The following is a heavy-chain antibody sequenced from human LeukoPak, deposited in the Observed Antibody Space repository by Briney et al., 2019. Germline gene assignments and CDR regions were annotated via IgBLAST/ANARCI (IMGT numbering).Heavy chain of an antibody. CDR3: ARETMAGHFDY. Sequence: SQTLSLTCTASGGSTSSGDYFWSWIRQPPGKGLEWIGYIYYSGTTYYNPSLKSRVTISVDTSKNQFSLNLSSVTAADTAVYFCARETMAGHFDYWGQGTLVTVSS. CDR2: IYYSGTT. V-gene: IGHV4-30-4*01. D-gene: IGHD6-19*01. CDR1: GGSTSSGDYF. J-gene: IGHJ4*02.